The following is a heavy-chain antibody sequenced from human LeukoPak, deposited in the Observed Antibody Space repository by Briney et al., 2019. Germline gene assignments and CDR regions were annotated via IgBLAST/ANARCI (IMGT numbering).Heavy chain of an antibody. J-gene: IGHJ1*01. Sequence: GGSLRLSCAASGFTFSSYAMHWVRQAPGKGLEWVAVISYDGSNKYYADSVKGRFTISRDNSKNTLYLQMNSLRDEDTAVYYCAKDAGTSSWFQHWGQGTLVTVSS. D-gene: IGHD6-13*01. CDR3: AKDAGTSSWFQH. CDR2: ISYDGSNK. CDR1: GFTFSSYA. V-gene: IGHV3-30*04.